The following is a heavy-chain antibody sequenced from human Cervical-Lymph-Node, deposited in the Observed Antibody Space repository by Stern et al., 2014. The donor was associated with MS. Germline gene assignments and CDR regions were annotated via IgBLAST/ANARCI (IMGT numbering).Heavy chain of an antibody. V-gene: IGHV4-61*02. J-gene: IGHJ2*01. CDR2: IYTSGST. CDR3: ARDRYFDL. CDR1: GGSISSGSYY. Sequence: VQLVESGPGLVKPSQTLSLTCTVSGGSISSGSYYWSWIRQPAGKGLEWIGRIYTSGSTNYNPSLKSRVTLPVAPPKTQFPLKLSSVTAADTAVYYCARDRYFDLWGRGTLVTVSS.